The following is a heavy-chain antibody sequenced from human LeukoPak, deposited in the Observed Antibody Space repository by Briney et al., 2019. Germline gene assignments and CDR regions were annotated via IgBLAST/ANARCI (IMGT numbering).Heavy chain of an antibody. CDR2: LSTSGRST. D-gene: IGHD2-15*01. V-gene: IGHV3-23*01. Sequence: GGSPRLSCAGSGFTFSNFAMNWVRQAPGKGLEWISALSTSGRSTYYADSVKGRFTISRDNSKNTLYLQMNGLRAEDTAVYYCAKDLGVVVAPSVISDSWGQGTLVTVSS. CDR3: AKDLGVVVAPSVISDS. J-gene: IGHJ4*02. CDR1: GFTFSNFA.